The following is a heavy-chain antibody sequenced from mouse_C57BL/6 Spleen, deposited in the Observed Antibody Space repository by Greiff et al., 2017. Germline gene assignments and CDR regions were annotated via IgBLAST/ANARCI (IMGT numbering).Heavy chain of an antibody. V-gene: IGHV2-3*01. J-gene: IGHJ4*01. D-gene: IGHD1-1*01. CDR1: GFSLTSYG. CDR3: AKPNYYGRNYDYAMDY. Sequence: QVQLQQSGPGLVAPSQCLSITCTVSGFSLTSYGVSWVRQPPGKGLEWLGVIWGDGSTNYHSALIARLSISKDNSKSQVFFKLNRLQTDDTATYYSAKPNYYGRNYDYAMDYWGQGTSVTVSS. CDR2: IWGDGST.